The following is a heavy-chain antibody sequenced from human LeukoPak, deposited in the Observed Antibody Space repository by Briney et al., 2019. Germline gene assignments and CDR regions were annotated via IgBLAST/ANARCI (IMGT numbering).Heavy chain of an antibody. Sequence: PGGSLRLSCAGSGFTFSTYWMYWVRQAQGKGLVWASRINTAGSFTTYADSVKGRFTISRDNAKNTLYLQMNSLRAEDTAVYYCAKERFIFVVARTDYWGQGTLVTVSS. J-gene: IGHJ4*02. CDR2: INTAGSFT. D-gene: IGHD2-15*01. CDR1: GFTFSTYW. CDR3: AKERFIFVVARTDY. V-gene: IGHV3-74*03.